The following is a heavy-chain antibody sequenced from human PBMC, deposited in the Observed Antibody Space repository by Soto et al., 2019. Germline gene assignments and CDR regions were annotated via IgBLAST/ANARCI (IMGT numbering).Heavy chain of an antibody. D-gene: IGHD3-10*01. CDR2: ISGRGGSS. CDR1: GFPFSSFA. Sequence: EVQLLESGGGLAQPGGSLGISCATFGFPFSSFAMAWVRQAPGKGLAWVSGISGRGGSSFYADSVKGRFTISRDNSKSTLYLQMSSLRAEDTAVYYCVRVAGSGGYFDFWGQGILVTVSS. CDR3: VRVAGSGGYFDF. J-gene: IGHJ4*02. V-gene: IGHV3-23*01.